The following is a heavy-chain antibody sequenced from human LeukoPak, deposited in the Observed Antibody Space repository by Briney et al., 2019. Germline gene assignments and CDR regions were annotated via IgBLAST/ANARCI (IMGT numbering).Heavy chain of an antibody. CDR1: GYTFTSYY. D-gene: IGHD3-10*01. CDR3: TKGPMVRGGDY. CDR2: INPSGGSA. Sequence: GASVKVSCKASGYTFTSYYMHWVRQAPGQGLEWMGIINPSGGSASYAQKFQGRVTMTRDTSTSTVYMELSSLRSEDTAVYYCTKGPMVRGGDYWGQGTLVTVSS. J-gene: IGHJ4*02. V-gene: IGHV1-46*01.